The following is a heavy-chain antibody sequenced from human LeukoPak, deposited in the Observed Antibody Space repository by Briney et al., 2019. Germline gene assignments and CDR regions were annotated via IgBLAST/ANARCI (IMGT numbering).Heavy chain of an antibody. V-gene: IGHV3-72*01. D-gene: IGHD6-13*01. CDR3: TRVYSSSWSGSYFDH. CDR1: GFTFSDHY. Sequence: GGSLRLSCAASGFTFSDHYMDWVRQAPGKGLEWVGRSRNKANSYTTEYAASVKGRLTISRDDSKSSLYLQMNSLKTEDTSVYYCTRVYSSSWSGSYFDHWGQGTLVTVSS. J-gene: IGHJ4*02. CDR2: SRNKANSYTT.